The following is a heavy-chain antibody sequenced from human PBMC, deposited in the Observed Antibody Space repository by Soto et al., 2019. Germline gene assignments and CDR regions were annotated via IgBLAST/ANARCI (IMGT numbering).Heavy chain of an antibody. J-gene: IGHJ4*02. D-gene: IGHD2-21*02. Sequence: ASVKVSCKASGYTFTSYAMHWVRQAPGQRLEWMGGINAGNGNTKYSQKFQGRVTITRDTSASTAYMELSSLRSEGTAVYYCARLSTPYCGGDCFGNYFDYWGQGTLFTVSS. CDR1: GYTFTSYA. V-gene: IGHV1-3*01. CDR2: INAGNGNT. CDR3: ARLSTPYCGGDCFGNYFDY.